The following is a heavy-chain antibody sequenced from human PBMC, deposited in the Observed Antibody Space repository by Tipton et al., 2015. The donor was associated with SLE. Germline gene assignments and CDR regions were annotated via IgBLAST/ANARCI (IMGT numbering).Heavy chain of an antibody. CDR1: GGSISSSTYY. CDR3: ASGTLEWSHEPDY. J-gene: IGHJ4*02. V-gene: IGHV4-39*07. D-gene: IGHD3-3*01. Sequence: TLSLTCTVSGGSISSSTYYWGWIRQAPGKGLEWIGGIFSSGNTYYNPSLKSRVTISLDPSKNQFSLKLSSVTAADTAMFYCASGTLEWSHEPDYWGQGTLVTVSS. CDR2: IFSSGNT.